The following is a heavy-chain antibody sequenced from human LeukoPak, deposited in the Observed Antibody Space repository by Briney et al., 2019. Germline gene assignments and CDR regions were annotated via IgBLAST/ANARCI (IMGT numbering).Heavy chain of an antibody. J-gene: IGHJ6*02. CDR2: MYYSGNT. CDR1: GGSISSSDYY. Sequence: PSETLSLTCTVSGGSISSSDYYWGWIRQPPGKGLEWIGSMYYSGNTYYNPSLESRVTISVDMSKNQVSLKVTSVTAADTAVYYCARGIDATLTYGMDVWGQGTTVTVSS. V-gene: IGHV4-39*01. D-gene: IGHD2-15*01. CDR3: ARGIDATLTYGMDV.